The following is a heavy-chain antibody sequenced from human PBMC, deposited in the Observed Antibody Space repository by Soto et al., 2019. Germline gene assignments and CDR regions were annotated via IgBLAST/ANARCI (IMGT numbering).Heavy chain of an antibody. CDR1: GFTFSAYA. Sequence: EVQLLESGGGLVQPGGSLRLSCAASGFTFSAYAMSWVRQAPGKGLEWVSAISGTSPSTYYADSVQGRFTISRDSCRKTLFLQMNTLRAEDTAVYFCAIRIFGVEYWGQGTQVTVSS. V-gene: IGHV3-23*01. J-gene: IGHJ4*02. D-gene: IGHD3-3*01. CDR3: AIRIFGVEY. CDR2: ISGTSPST.